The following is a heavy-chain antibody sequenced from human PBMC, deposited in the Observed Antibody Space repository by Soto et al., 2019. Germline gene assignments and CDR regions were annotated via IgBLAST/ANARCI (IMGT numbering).Heavy chain of an antibody. D-gene: IGHD3-3*01. J-gene: IGHJ6*02. Sequence: GASVKVSCKASGGTFSSYAINWVRQAPGQGLEWMGGIIPIFGTVNYAQKFQGGVTITADESTSTAYMELSSLRSEDTAVYHCARGRFLEWLSRYYYYAMDVWGQGTTVTVSS. CDR3: ARGRFLEWLSRYYYYAMDV. CDR2: IIPIFGTV. V-gene: IGHV1-69*13. CDR1: GGTFSSYA.